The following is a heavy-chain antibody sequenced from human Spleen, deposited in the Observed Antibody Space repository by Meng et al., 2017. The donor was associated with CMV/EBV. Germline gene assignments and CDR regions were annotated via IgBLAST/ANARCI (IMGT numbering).Heavy chain of an antibody. CDR3: ARDVVEGSVWLGY. CDR2: INGDGSSR. Sequence: GESMKISCADSGFTFSSYWMHWVRQAPGKGLVWASRINGDGSSRSYRDSVNGRFTISRDNGKNTLYLQMNRLRAEDSAVYYCARDVVEGSVWLGYWGQGTLVTVSS. V-gene: IGHV3-74*01. J-gene: IGHJ4*02. CDR1: GFTFSSYW. D-gene: IGHD2-15*01.